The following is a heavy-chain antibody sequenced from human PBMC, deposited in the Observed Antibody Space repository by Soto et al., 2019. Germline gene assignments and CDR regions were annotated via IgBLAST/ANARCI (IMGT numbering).Heavy chain of an antibody. CDR1: GYTFTNYY. CDR2: ISPSSGNT. Sequence: GASVKVSCKASGYTFTNYYIHWVRQAPGQGPEWMGLISPSSGNTANAQKFQGRVTMTRDTSTSTVYMELSSLRSEDTAVYYCASGSYDFYGMDVWGQGTTVTVSS. V-gene: IGHV1-46*03. J-gene: IGHJ6*02. CDR3: ASGSYDFYGMDV.